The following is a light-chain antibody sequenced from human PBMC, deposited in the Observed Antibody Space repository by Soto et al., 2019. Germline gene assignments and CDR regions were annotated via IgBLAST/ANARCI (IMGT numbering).Light chain of an antibody. J-gene: IGKJ4*01. CDR2: AAS. CDR1: QGIRND. Sequence: IQMTQSPSSLSASVGDRVTITCRASQGIRNDLDWFQQKPGKAPKLLIYAASNLQSGVPARFSGSGSGTDFTLTISSLQPEDVATYYCQKCKIAPFTFGGGTKVDIK. CDR3: QKCKIAPFT. V-gene: IGKV1-6*01.